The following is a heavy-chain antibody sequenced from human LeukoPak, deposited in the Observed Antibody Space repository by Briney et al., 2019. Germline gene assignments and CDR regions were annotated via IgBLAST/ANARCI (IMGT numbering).Heavy chain of an antibody. J-gene: IGHJ4*02. CDR2: IKQDGSEK. Sequence: GGSLRLSCAASGFTFSSYWMSWVRQAPGKGLEWVANIKQDGSEKYYVDSVKGRFTISRDNAKNSLYLQMNSLRAEDTAVYYCARDMDYYDSSGYYDYWGQGTLVTVSS. CDR1: GFTFSSYW. CDR3: ARDMDYYDSSGYYDY. V-gene: IGHV3-7*01. D-gene: IGHD3-22*01.